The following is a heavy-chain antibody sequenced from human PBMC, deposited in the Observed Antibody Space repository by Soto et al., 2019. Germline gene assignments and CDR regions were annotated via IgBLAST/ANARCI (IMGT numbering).Heavy chain of an antibody. J-gene: IGHJ4*02. Sequence: SQTLCLTCTVAGGSISSSYDTWIRQSPGKGLEWIGYIYYSGDTNYNPSLESRVTISVDTSKHQFSLKLNSVTAADTAVYYCVTAPPATSWWYFDYWGQGALVTVSS. CDR1: GGSISSSY. CDR2: IYYSGDT. CDR3: VTAPPATSWWYFDY. D-gene: IGHD2-8*02. V-gene: IGHV4-59*01.